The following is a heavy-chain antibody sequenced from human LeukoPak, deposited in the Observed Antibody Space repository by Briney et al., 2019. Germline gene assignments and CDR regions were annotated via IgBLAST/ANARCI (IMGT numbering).Heavy chain of an antibody. CDR2: ISYDGSNK. CDR3: AKDRVSSSCIDY. V-gene: IGHV3-30*18. CDR1: GFTFSSYG. Sequence: HSGGSLRLSCAASGFTFSSYGMHWVRQAPGKGLEWVAVISYDGSNKYYADSVKGRFTISRDNSKNTLYLQMNSLRAEDTAVYYCAKDRVSSSCIDYWGQGTLVTVSS. D-gene: IGHD6-13*01. J-gene: IGHJ4*02.